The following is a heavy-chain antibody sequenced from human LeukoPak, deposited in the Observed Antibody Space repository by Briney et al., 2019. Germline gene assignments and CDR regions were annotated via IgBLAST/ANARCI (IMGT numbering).Heavy chain of an antibody. CDR3: AKPTGGSHLGV. CDR2: ISGSGGST. CDR1: GGSISSSN. Sequence: ETLSLTCAVSGGSISSSNWWSWVRPAPGKGLEWVSAISGSGGSTYYADSVKGRFTISRDNSKNTLYLQMNSLRAEDTAVYYCAKPTGGSHLGVWGQGTLVTVSS. J-gene: IGHJ4*02. V-gene: IGHV3-23*01. D-gene: IGHD1-1*01.